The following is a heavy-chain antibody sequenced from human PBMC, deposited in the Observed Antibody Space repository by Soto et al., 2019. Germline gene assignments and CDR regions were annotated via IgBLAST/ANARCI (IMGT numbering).Heavy chain of an antibody. CDR2: IIPIFGTA. Sequence: GASVKVSCKASGGTFSSYAISWVRQAPGQGLEWMGGIIPIFGTANYAQKFQGRVTITADESTSTAYMELSSLRSEDTAVYYCARAQKEDSYAPPGYFDYWGQGTLVTVYS. CDR1: GGTFSSYA. D-gene: IGHD5-18*01. J-gene: IGHJ4*02. CDR3: ARAQKEDSYAPPGYFDY. V-gene: IGHV1-69*13.